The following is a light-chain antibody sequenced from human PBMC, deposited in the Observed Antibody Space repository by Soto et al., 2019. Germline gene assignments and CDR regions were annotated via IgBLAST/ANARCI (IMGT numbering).Light chain of an antibody. J-gene: IGLJ1*01. CDR3: NSYTSSSPPSYV. CDR2: DVS. Sequence: QSVLTQPASVSGSPGQSLTISCTGTSSDVGGYNYVSWYQQHPGKAPKLMIYDVSNRPSGVSNRFSGSKSGNTASLTISGLQSEDVADYYCNSYTSSSPPSYVFGAGTKVT. V-gene: IGLV2-14*01. CDR1: SSDVGGYNY.